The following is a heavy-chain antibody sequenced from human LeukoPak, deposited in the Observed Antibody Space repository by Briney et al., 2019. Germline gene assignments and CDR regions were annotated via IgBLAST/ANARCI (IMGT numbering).Heavy chain of an antibody. V-gene: IGHV3-21*01. CDR3: ARDMYSSGWYHDY. CDR2: ISSSSSYI. CDR1: GFTFSSYS. Sequence: PGGSLRLSCAASGFTFSSYSMNWVRQAPGKGLEWVSSISSSSSYIYYADSVKGRFTISRDNAKNSLYLRMNSLRAEDTAVYYCARDMYSSGWYHDYWGQGTLVTVSS. D-gene: IGHD6-19*01. J-gene: IGHJ4*02.